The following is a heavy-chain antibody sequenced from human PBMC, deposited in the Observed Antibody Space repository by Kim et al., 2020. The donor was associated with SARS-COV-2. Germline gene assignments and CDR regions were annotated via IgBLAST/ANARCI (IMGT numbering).Heavy chain of an antibody. CDR1: GFTFSSYG. V-gene: IGHV3-33*01. CDR2: IWYDGSNK. J-gene: IGHJ4*02. CDR3: ARDLGFSSDGSGY. D-gene: IGHD6-19*01. Sequence: GGSLRRSRAASGFTFSSYGMHWVRQAPGKGLEWVAVIWYDGSNKYYADSVKGRFTISRDNSKNTLYLQMNSLRAEDTAVYYCARDLGFSSDGSGYWGQGTLVTVSS.